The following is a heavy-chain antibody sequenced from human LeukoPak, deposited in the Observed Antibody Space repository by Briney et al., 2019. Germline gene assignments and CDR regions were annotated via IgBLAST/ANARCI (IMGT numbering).Heavy chain of an antibody. D-gene: IGHD2-2*01. V-gene: IGHV1-18*04. J-gene: IGHJ5*02. CDR3: ARDQFIYCSSTSCYENWFDP. CDR1: GYTFTSYG. Sequence: GASVKVSCKASGYTFTSYGISWVRQAHGQGLEWMGWISAYNGNTNYAQKLQGRVTMTTDTSTSTAYMELRSLRSDDTAVYYCARDQFIYCSSTSCYENWFDPWGQGTLVTVSS. CDR2: ISAYNGNT.